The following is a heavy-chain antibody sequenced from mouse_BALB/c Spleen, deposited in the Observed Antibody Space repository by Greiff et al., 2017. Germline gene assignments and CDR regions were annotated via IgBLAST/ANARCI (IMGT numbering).Heavy chain of an antibody. Sequence: VKLVESGAELAKPGASVKMSCKASGYTFTSYWMHWVKQRPGQGLEWIGYINPSTGYTEYNQKFKDKATLTADKSSSTAYMQLSSLTSEDSAVYYCASTGWPMDYWGQGTSVTVSS. J-gene: IGHJ4*01. CDR2: INPSTGYT. CDR3: ASTGWPMDY. D-gene: IGHD1-1*01. V-gene: IGHV1-7*01. CDR1: GYTFTSYW.